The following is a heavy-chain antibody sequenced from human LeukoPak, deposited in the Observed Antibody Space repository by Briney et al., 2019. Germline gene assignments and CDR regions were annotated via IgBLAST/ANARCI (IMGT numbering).Heavy chain of an antibody. D-gene: IGHD6-19*01. CDR2: ISGSGSNK. CDR3: ATSHSSVAGIVGD. CDR1: GFTFSDYF. V-gene: IGHV3-11*04. Sequence: PGGSLRLSXAVSGFTFSDYFMTWIRQSPGKGLEWVSYISGSGSNKYYADSVRGRFTISRDNAKNSLYLQMNSLRVEDTAVYYCATSHSSVAGIVGDWGQGTLVTVSS. J-gene: IGHJ4*02.